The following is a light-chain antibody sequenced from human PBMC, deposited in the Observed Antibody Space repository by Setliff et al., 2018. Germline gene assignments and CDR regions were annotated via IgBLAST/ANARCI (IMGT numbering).Light chain of an antibody. CDR2: DND. CDR1: TTNIGNNY. V-gene: IGLV1-51*01. CDR3: GTWDKNLSGYV. J-gene: IGLJ1*01. Sequence: QEVTISCSGSTTNIGNNYVSWYRQLPRTDPEVLIYDNDKRPSGIPARFSGSKSGASATLGITGLQTGDEADYYCGTWDKNLSGYVFGSGTKVTVL.